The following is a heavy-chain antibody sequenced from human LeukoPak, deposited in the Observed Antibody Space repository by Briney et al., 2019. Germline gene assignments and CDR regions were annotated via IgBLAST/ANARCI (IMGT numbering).Heavy chain of an antibody. Sequence: GESLRISCKVSGYCFTTYWISWMRQKPGKGLEWMGRIDPSDSYTNYSPSFQGHVTISADKSISIAYLQWSSLKASDTAMYYCARHAPPDYYGDYGWFDPWGQGTPVTVSS. CDR1: GYCFTTYW. CDR2: IDPSDSYT. J-gene: IGHJ5*02. D-gene: IGHD4-17*01. V-gene: IGHV5-10-1*01. CDR3: ARHAPPDYYGDYGWFDP.